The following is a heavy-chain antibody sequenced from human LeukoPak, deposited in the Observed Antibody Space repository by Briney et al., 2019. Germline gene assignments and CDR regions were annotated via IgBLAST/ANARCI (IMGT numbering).Heavy chain of an antibody. CDR1: GYSISTGYY. V-gene: IGHV4-38-2*02. CDR3: ARFSSLAAVGTDY. D-gene: IGHD6-13*01. Sequence: PSETLSLTCTVSGYSISTGYYWDWIRQPPGKGLEWIGTFYHGGSTYYNPSLKSRVTISVDTSKNQFSLKLSSVTAADTAVFYCARFSSLAAVGTDYWGQGTLVTVSS. J-gene: IGHJ4*02. CDR2: FYHGGST.